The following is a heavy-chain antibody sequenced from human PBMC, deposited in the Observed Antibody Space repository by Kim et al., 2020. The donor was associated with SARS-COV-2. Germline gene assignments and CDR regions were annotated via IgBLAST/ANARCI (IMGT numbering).Heavy chain of an antibody. V-gene: IGHV3-23*01. D-gene: IGHD6-13*01. CDR1: GFTLSDSA. Sequence: GGSLRLSCAASGFTLSDSATSWVRQAPGRGLEWVASSSGDGATPYYAGSVKGRFTISRDNSKNTLYLQMNSLRADDTAVYYCARDRAGISSAGYLDDWGQGTTVTVSS. CDR2: SSGDGATP. J-gene: IGHJ4*02. CDR3: ARDRAGISSAGYLDD.